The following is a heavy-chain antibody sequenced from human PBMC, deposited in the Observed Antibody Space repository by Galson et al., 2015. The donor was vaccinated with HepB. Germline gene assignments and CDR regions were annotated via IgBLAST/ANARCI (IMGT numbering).Heavy chain of an antibody. J-gene: IGHJ4*02. CDR1: GFTVTTTY. CDR2: IKSQKDGGTT. D-gene: IGHD2-15*01. Sequence: SLRLSCAASGFTVTTTYMSWVRQAPGKGLEWVGRIKSQKDGGTTGYGAPVKGRFGISREDSKNMLYLQMNSLEIEDTAVYFCTVAATQMGDFGYWGRGTLVTVSS. CDR3: TVAATQMGDFGY. V-gene: IGHV3-15*01.